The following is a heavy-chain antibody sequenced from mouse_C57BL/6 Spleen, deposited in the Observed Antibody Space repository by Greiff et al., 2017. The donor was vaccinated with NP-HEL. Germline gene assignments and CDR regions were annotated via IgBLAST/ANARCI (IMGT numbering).Heavy chain of an antibody. V-gene: IGHV3-6*01. CDR1: GYSITSGYY. Sequence: VQLQQSGPGLVKPSQSLSLTCSVTGYSITSGYYWNWIRQFPGNKLEWMGYISYDGSNNYNPSLKNRISITRDTSKNQFFLKLNSVTTEDTATYYCARASSYDGYYNYWGQGTTLTVSS. CDR2: ISYDGSN. CDR3: ARASSYDGYYNY. D-gene: IGHD2-3*01. J-gene: IGHJ2*01.